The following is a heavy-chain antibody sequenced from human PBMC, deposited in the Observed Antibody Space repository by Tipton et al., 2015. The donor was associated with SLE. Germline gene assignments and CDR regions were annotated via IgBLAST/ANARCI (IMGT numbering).Heavy chain of an antibody. CDR2: IYYSGST. D-gene: IGHD3-16*01. CDR1: GEALSSSSYY. V-gene: IGHV4-39*01. Sequence: GEALSSSSYYWGWVRQPPGKGLEWIGTIYYSGSTYHNPSLKSRVTISVDTSKNLFSRKLSSVTAADTAVYYCARGVSGYFHYCYMDVWGKGTTVTISS. J-gene: IGHJ6*03. CDR3: ARGVSGYFHYCYMDV.